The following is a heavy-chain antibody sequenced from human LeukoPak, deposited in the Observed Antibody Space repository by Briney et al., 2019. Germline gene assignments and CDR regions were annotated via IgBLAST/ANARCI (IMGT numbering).Heavy chain of an antibody. J-gene: IGHJ5*02. CDR3: ARPYYYDSRIDP. CDR2: MYYSGST. CDR1: GGSISSGDYY. V-gene: IGHV4-30-4*01. Sequence: SETLSLTCTVSGGSISSGDYYWSWIRQPPGKGLEWIAYMYYSGSTYYNPSLKSRVTMSADASKNQLSLKLSSVTAADTAVYYCARPYYYDSRIDPWGQGILVTVSS. D-gene: IGHD3-22*01.